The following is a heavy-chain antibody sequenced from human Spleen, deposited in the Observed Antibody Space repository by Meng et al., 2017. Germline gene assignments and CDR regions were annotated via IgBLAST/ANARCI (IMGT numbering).Heavy chain of an antibody. Sequence: QVHLVQSGAEVKKPGASVKVSCKASGYTFTSYALHWVRQAPGQILEWMGWINVGSGNTKYSQKFQGRVTITRDTSASTAYMELSSLRSEDTAIYYCARDLNGDRGIYFDYWGQGTLVTVSS. CDR2: INVGSGNT. J-gene: IGHJ4*02. V-gene: IGHV1-3*01. CDR3: ARDLNGDRGIYFDY. D-gene: IGHD3-10*01. CDR1: GYTFTSYA.